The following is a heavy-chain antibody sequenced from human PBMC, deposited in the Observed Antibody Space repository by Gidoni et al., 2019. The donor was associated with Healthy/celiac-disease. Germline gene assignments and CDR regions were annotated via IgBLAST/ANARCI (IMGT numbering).Heavy chain of an antibody. CDR3: ARGTYWYFDL. J-gene: IGHJ2*01. V-gene: IGHV3-11*01. CDR2: ISSSGSTI. Sequence: QVQLVESGGGVGKPGGSRRLSCADAGFTFSDYYMRWFLQAPGKGLVWVSYISSSGSTIYYADSVKGRFTISRDNAKTSLYLQMNSLSAEDTAVYYCARGTYWYFDLWGRGTLVTVSS. CDR1: GFTFSDYY.